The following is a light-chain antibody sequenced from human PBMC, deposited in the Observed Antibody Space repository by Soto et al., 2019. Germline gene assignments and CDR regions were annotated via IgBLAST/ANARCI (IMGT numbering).Light chain of an antibody. CDR3: QQYYTTPWT. Sequence: DIVMTQSPDSLAVSLAERATINCKSSQSVLYSSNNKNYLAWYQQKPGQPPKLLIYWASTRESGVPDRFSGSGSGTDFTLTISSLQAEDVATYYCQQYYTTPWTFGQGTKVEIK. V-gene: IGKV4-1*01. J-gene: IGKJ1*01. CDR1: QSVLYSSNNKNY. CDR2: WAS.